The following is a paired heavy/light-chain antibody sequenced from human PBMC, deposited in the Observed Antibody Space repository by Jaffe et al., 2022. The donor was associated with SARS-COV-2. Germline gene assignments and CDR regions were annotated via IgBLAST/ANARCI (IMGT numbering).Heavy chain of an antibody. CDR3: AKDETWSVGPNPFDY. CDR1: GFTFSSYA. CDR2: INVGGGRT. V-gene: IGHV3-23*01. Sequence: EVQLLESGGGLVPPGGSLRLSCAASGFTFSSYAMSWVRQAPGKGLEWVSSINVGGGRTYYADSVKGRFTISRDNSKNTLYLQMDSLRAEDTAVYYCAKDETWSVGPNPFDYWGQGSLVTVSS. J-gene: IGHJ4*02. D-gene: IGHD1-26*01.
Light chain of an antibody. CDR1: QSVSSN. CDR2: GAS. J-gene: IGKJ2*01. V-gene: IGKV3-15*01. CDR3: QQYNNWPPVYT. Sequence: EIVMTQSPATLSVSPGERATLSCRASQSVSSNLAWYQQKPGQAPRLLIYGASTRASGIPARFSGSGSGTEFILTISSLQSEDFAVYYCQQYNNWPPVYTFGQGTKLEIK.